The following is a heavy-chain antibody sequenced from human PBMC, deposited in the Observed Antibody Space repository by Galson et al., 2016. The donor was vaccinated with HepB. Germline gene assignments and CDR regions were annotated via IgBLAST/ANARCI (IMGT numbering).Heavy chain of an antibody. D-gene: IGHD4-17*01. V-gene: IGHV3-7*01. J-gene: IGHJ4*02. CDR2: IKQDGSEK. Sequence: SLRLSCAASGFTFSSYSMTWVRRVPGKGLEWVANIKQDGSEKYYVDSVKGRFTISRDNAKNSLYLQMNRLRAEDTAVYYCAKKWSYGDYSFFDYWGQGTLVTVSS. CDR1: GFTFSSYS. CDR3: AKKWSYGDYSFFDY.